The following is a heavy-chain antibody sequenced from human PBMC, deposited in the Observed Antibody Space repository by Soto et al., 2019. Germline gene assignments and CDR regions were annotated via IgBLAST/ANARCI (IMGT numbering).Heavy chain of an antibody. J-gene: IGHJ4*02. CDR1: GGSISSGDYY. CDR3: ARAFDDSSGYYGGLGY. D-gene: IGHD3-22*01. Sequence: SETLSLTCTVSGGSISSGDYYWSWIRQPPGKGLEWIGYIYYSGSTYYNPSLKNRITISVDTPKNQLSRKLSSVTAADTAVYYCARAFDDSSGYYGGLGYWGQGTRVTVSS. CDR2: IYYSGST. V-gene: IGHV4-30-4*01.